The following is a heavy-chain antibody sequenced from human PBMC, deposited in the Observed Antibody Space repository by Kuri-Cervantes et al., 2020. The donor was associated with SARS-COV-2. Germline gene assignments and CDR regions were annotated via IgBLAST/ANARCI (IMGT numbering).Heavy chain of an antibody. D-gene: IGHD3-3*01. CDR3: ERVGGNDFWRDYLDY. Sequence: GGSLRPSFAASGFTFIIYGMQWVRQAPGKGLEWISHISSSSTTIYYADSVEGRFTFSRDNARNSVYLQMDSLRAADTAVYYCERVGGNDFWRDYLDYWGQGILVTVSS. CDR1: GFTFIIYG. J-gene: IGHJ4*02. V-gene: IGHV3-48*01. CDR2: ISSSSTTI.